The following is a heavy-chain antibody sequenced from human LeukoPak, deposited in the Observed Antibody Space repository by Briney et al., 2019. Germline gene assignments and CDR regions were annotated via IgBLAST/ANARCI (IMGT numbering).Heavy chain of an antibody. CDR1: GFTFNNYG. CDR3: SKWKAIVLVPEARSPIDY. CDR2: ISGSGVTP. Sequence: PGGSLRLSCAASGFTFNNYGLSWVRQAPGKGLEWVSAISGSGVTPYYADSVKGRFTISRDNSKNTLYLQMNSLRAEDTAVYYCSKWKAIVLVPEARSPIDYWGQGTLVTVSS. D-gene: IGHD2-2*01. J-gene: IGHJ4*02. V-gene: IGHV3-23*01.